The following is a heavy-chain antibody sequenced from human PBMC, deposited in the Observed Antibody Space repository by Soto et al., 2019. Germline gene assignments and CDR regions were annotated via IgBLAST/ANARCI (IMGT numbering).Heavy chain of an antibody. CDR3: TTDSYSTIIIVRFDY. V-gene: IGHV3-15*07. Sequence: GGSMRLSWAASGFTLTNALINWVRQAPGKGLEWVGRIKSKTDGGTTDYAEPVKGRFAISRDDSNNMVYLQMNSLKIEDTAVYYCTTDSYSTIIIVRFDYWGHGTLVTVSS. CDR2: IKSKTDGGTT. CDR1: GFTLTNAL. J-gene: IGHJ4*01. D-gene: IGHD3-22*01.